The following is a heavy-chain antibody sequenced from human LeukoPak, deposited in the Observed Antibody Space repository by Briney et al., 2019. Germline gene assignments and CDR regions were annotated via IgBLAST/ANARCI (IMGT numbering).Heavy chain of an antibody. CDR1: EYTFTDYY. J-gene: IGHJ5*02. CDR3: AVPEGVVGATNNWFDP. D-gene: IGHD1-26*01. CDR2: INPNSGGT. Sequence: APVKVSCKASEYTFTDYYMHWVRQAPGRGLEWMGRINPNSGGTNYAQKFQGRVTMTRDTSISTAYMELSRLRSDDTAVYYCAVPEGVVGATNNWFDPWGQGTLVTVSS. V-gene: IGHV1-2*06.